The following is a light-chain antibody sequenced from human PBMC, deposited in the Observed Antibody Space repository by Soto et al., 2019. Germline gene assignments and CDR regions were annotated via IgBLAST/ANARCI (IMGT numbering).Light chain of an antibody. CDR1: QGVGTN. CDR3: QQYNNWPLYS. CDR2: AAS. J-gene: IGKJ2*01. V-gene: IGKV3-15*01. Sequence: EIVMTQSPGTLSVSPVERATLSCRASQGVGTNLAWYQQRPGQAPRLLIYAASTRATGIPARFSGREYGTEFTLTISSLQSEDFALYFCQQYNNWPLYSFGQGTKLEIK.